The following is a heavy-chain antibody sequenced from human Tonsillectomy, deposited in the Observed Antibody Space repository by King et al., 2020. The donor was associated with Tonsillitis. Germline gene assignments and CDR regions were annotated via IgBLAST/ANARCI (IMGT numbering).Heavy chain of an antibody. CDR2: IYKSGTT. V-gene: IGHV4-39*01. J-gene: IGHJ4*02. CDR3: ARYDSGSFDY. D-gene: IGHD3-22*01. CDR1: GGSISSSDHY. Sequence: QLQESGPGVVRPSETLSLTCTVSGGSISSSDHYWAWIRQPPGKGLEWIGYIYKSGTTFYNPSLKSRITISAGTSKNQFSLLLNSVTAADTAVYSCARYDSGSFDYWGQGTLVTVSS.